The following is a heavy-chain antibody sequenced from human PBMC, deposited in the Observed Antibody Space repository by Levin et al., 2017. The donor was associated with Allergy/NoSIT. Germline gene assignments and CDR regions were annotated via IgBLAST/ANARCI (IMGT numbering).Heavy chain of an antibody. Sequence: LRLSCAVSGGSISSGGYSWSWIRQPPGKGLEWIGNIYLSGSTNDNPSLKSRVTMSVDRSKNQFSLKLSYVTAADTAVYFCARSSSLEYVDPWGQGTLVTVSS. CDR1: GGSISSGGYS. CDR3: ARSSSLEYVDP. J-gene: IGHJ5*02. V-gene: IGHV4-30-2*01. D-gene: IGHD3-3*01. CDR2: IYLSGST.